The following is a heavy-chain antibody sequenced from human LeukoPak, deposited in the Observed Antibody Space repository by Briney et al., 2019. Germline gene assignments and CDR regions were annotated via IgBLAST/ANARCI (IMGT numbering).Heavy chain of an antibody. CDR1: GFTFNNFA. D-gene: IGHD1-26*01. CDR3: AKDLDGSYCVDF. V-gene: IGHV3-30*02. CDR2: IHSDGRSK. Sequence: QPGGSLRLSCAASGFTFNNFAIHWVRQAPGKGPEWVAVIHSDGRSKYYADSLKGRFTISRDNSKNTLYLQMNSLRSEDTALYYCAKDLDGSYCVDFWGQGTPVTVPS. J-gene: IGHJ4*02.